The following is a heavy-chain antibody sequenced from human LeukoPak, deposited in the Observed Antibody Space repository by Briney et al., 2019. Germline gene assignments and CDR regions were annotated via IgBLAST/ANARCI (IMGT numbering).Heavy chain of an antibody. D-gene: IGHD1-26*01. V-gene: IGHV3-33*01. CDR3: ARWGIVGHDAFDL. CDR2: IRYDGNDH. J-gene: IGHJ3*01. Sequence: QPGRSLRLSCAGSGFTFSRYGMHWVRQAPGKGLEWVAPIRYDGNDHWYGDSAKGRFTISRDNSKDTVYLQMDSLRDEDTAVYYCARWGIVGHDAFDLWGQGTMVTVSS. CDR1: GFTFSRYG.